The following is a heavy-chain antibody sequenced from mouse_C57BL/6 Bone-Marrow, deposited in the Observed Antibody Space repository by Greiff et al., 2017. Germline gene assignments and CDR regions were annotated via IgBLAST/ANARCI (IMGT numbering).Heavy chain of an antibody. Sequence: DVMLVESGEGLVKPGGSLKLSCAASGFTFSSYALSWVRQTPEKRLEWVAYISSGGDYIYYADTVNGRFTISRDNARNTLYLQMSSLKSEDTAMYYCTREGITTVVASFDYWGQGTTLTVSS. CDR2: ISSGGDYI. CDR3: TREGITTVVASFDY. V-gene: IGHV5-9-1*02. CDR1: GFTFSSYA. J-gene: IGHJ2*01. D-gene: IGHD1-1*01.